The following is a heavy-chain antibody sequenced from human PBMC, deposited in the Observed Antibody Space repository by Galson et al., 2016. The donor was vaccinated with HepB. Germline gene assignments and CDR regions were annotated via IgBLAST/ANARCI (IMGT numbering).Heavy chain of an antibody. Sequence: PALVKPTQTLTLTCDVSGFSLNNGRMGVSWIRQPPGKALEWLAHIFSINDRSYKSSLRSRLTISKDTPRSQVVLTMTDMDPADTAPYFCARTYFYDSRVYYFDYWGQGALVIVSS. J-gene: IGHJ4*02. D-gene: IGHD3-22*01. CDR2: IFSINDR. V-gene: IGHV2-26*01. CDR3: ARTYFYDSRVYYFDY. CDR1: GFSLNNGRMG.